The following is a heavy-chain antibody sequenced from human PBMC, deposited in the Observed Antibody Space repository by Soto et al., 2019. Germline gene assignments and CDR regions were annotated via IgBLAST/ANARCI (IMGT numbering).Heavy chain of an antibody. V-gene: IGHV3-23*01. J-gene: IGHJ3*02. Sequence: EVQLLESGGGLVQPGGSLRLSCAASGFTFSSYAMSWVRQAPGKGLEWVSAISGSGGSTYYADSVKGRFTISRDNSKNTLYLQRNSLRAEDTAVYYCAKDRITKMATIYAFDIWGQGTMVTVSS. CDR1: GFTFSSYA. CDR2: ISGSGGST. D-gene: IGHD5-12*01. CDR3: AKDRITKMATIYAFDI.